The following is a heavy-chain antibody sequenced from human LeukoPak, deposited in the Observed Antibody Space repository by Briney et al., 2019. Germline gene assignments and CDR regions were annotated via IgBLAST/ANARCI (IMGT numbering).Heavy chain of an antibody. D-gene: IGHD6-13*01. V-gene: IGHV3-30*02. CDR2: IRYDGSNK. CDR1: GFTFSSYG. CDR3: AKDRGSSSWWRDFDY. J-gene: IGHJ4*02. Sequence: PGGSLRLSCAASGFTFSSYGMHWVRQAPGKGLEWVAFIRYDGSNKYYADSVKGRFTISRDNSKNTLYLQMNSLRAEDTAVYYCAKDRGSSSWWRDFDYWGQGTLVTVSS.